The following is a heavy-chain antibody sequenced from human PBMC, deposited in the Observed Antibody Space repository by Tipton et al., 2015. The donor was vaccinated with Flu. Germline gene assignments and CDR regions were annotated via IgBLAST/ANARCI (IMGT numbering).Heavy chain of an antibody. Sequence: QSGAEVKKPGASVKVSCKASGYTFTSYDINWVRQATGQGLEWMGWMNPNSGNTGYAQKFQGRVTMTRNTSISTAYMELSSLRSEDTAVYYCARGQGDALLWFGELLPNWYFDLWGRGTLVTVSS. CDR2: MNPNSGNT. D-gene: IGHD3-10*01. J-gene: IGHJ2*01. CDR3: ARGQGDALLWFGELLPNWYFDL. V-gene: IGHV1-8*01. CDR1: GYTFTSYD.